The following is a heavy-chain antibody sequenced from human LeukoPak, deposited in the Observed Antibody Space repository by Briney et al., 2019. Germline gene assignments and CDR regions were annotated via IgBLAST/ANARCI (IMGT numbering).Heavy chain of an antibody. V-gene: IGHV1-18*01. CDR3: ARDCIGCHGFDY. CDR1: GYTFTSYG. D-gene: IGHD2-15*01. J-gene: IGHJ4*02. Sequence: APVKVSCKTSGYTFTSYGISWVRQAPGQGLEWMGWVSAYADNTNYVQKIQGRVTMTTDTSTSTAYMELRSLRSDDTAVYYCARDCIGCHGFDYWGQGTLVTVSS. CDR2: VSAYADNT.